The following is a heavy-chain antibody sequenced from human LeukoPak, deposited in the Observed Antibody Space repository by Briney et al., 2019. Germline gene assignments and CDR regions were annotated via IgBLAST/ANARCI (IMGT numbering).Heavy chain of an antibody. CDR2: IKQDGSER. CDR3: ARYGGSYYFDN. Sequence: GGSLRLSCAASGFTFSNYWMSWVRQARGRGLEWVANIKQDGSERYYVDSVKGRFTISRDNAKNSLYLQMNSLRAEDTAVYYCARYGGSYYFDNWGQGTLVTVPS. V-gene: IGHV3-7*01. J-gene: IGHJ4*02. D-gene: IGHD1-26*01. CDR1: GFTFSNYW.